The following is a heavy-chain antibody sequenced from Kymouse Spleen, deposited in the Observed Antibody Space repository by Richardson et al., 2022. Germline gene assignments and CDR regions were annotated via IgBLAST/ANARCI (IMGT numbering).Heavy chain of an antibody. CDR3: ARDGPGIQLWSSLPY. Sequence: QVQLVESGGGVVQPGRSLRLSCAASGFTFSSYGMHWVRQAPGKGLEWVAVIWYDGSNKYYADSVKGRFTISRDNSKNTLYLQMNSLRAEDTAVYYCARDGPGIQLWSSLPYWGQGTLVTVSS. V-gene: IGHV3-33*01. J-gene: IGHJ4*02. D-gene: IGHD5-18,IGHD5-18*01. CDR2: IWYDGSNK. CDR1: GFTFSSYG.